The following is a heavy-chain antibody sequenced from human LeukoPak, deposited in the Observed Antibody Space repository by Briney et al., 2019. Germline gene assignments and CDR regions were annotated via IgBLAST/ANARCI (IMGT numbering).Heavy chain of an antibody. Sequence: ASVKVSCKASGYSFTSNYIHWVRQAPGQGLEWMGMIYPRDGSTSYAQKFQGRVTMTTGTSTSTAYMELRSLRSDDTAVYYCARSLRYYGMDVWGQGTTVTVSS. V-gene: IGHV1-46*01. CDR2: IYPRDGST. J-gene: IGHJ6*02. CDR1: GYSFTSNY. CDR3: ARSLRYYGMDV.